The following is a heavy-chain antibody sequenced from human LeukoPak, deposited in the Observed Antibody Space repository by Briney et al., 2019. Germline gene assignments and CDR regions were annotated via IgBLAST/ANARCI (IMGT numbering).Heavy chain of an antibody. CDR3: ARDGSLAVAGTFDY. CDR2: VYRSGST. J-gene: IGHJ4*02. D-gene: IGHD6-19*01. Sequence: SETLSLTCAVSGGSISSDNWWSWVRQSPGKGLEWIGQVYRSGSTSYNPSLRSRVTISVDKSKNQLSLILKSVTAADTAVYFCARDGSLAVAGTFDYWGQGTLVTVSS. CDR1: GGSISSDNW. V-gene: IGHV4-4*02.